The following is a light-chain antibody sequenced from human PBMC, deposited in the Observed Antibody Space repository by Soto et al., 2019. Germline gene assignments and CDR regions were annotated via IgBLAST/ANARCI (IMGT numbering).Light chain of an antibody. CDR3: ETWDNNLWV. CDR2: LEGSGSY. V-gene: IGLV4-60*02. CDR1: SGHSSYI. Sequence: QSVLTQSSSASASLGSSVKLTCTLSSGHSSYIIAWHQQQPGKAPRYLMKLEGSGSYNKGSGVPDRFSGSSSGADRYLTISHLQFEDEADYYCETWDNNLWVFGGGTKVTVL. J-gene: IGLJ3*02.